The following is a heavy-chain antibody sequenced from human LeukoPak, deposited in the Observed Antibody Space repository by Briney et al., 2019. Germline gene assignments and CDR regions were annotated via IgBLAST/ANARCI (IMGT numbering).Heavy chain of an antibody. D-gene: IGHD1-26*01. Sequence: PGGSLRLSCAASGFTFSDSGMHWVRQASGKGLEWVGHIRSKADSYATVYAASVKGRFTITRDDSENTAYLQMNSLKTEDTAVYYCATFPSESYLAYWGQGTLVTVSS. CDR1: GFTFSDSG. J-gene: IGHJ4*02. CDR2: IRSKADSYAT. V-gene: IGHV3-73*01. CDR3: ATFPSESYLAY.